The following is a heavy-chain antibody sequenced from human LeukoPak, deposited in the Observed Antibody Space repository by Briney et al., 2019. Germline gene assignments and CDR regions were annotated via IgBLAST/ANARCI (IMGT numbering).Heavy chain of an antibody. D-gene: IGHD3-10*01. J-gene: IGHJ4*02. CDR3: ARDYPYYGYNYFDY. Sequence: GGSLRLSCAASGFTFSNYWMSWVRQAPGKGLEWVANIKQDGSEKYHVDSVKGRFTISRDNAKNSLYLQMNSLRAEDTAVYYCARDYPYYGYNYFDYWGQGTLVTVSS. CDR2: IKQDGSEK. V-gene: IGHV3-7*01. CDR1: GFTFSNYW.